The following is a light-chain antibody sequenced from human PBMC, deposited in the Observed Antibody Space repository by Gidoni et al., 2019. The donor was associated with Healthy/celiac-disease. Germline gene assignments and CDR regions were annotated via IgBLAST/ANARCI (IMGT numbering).Light chain of an antibody. CDR1: QSVSSSY. CDR3: QQYGSSPPKLT. Sequence: EIVLTPSPGTLSLSPGERATLSCRASQSVSSSYLAWYQQKPGQAPRLLIYGASSRATGIPDRFSGSGSGTDFTLTISRLEPEDCAVYYCQQYGSSPPKLTFXGXTKVEIK. V-gene: IGKV3-20*01. J-gene: IGKJ4*01. CDR2: GAS.